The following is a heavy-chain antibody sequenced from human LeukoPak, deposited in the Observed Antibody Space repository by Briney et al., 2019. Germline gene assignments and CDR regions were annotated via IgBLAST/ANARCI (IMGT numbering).Heavy chain of an antibody. CDR2: IYYSGST. V-gene: IGHV4-59*01. CDR1: GDSISRYY. CDR3: AKRSYGSGSHDY. D-gene: IGHD3-10*01. Sequence: SETLSLTCTVSGDSISRYYWSWVRQPPGKGLEWIGYIYYSGSTNYNPSPKSRVTISVDTSKNQFSLKLSSVTAADTAVYYCAKRSYGSGSHDYWGQGTLVTVSS. J-gene: IGHJ4*02.